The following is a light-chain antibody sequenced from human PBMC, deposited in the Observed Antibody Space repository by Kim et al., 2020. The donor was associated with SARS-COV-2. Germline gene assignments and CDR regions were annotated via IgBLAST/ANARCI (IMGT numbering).Light chain of an antibody. J-gene: IGKJ1*01. CDR2: DAS. CDR3: QQYGSSPRT. Sequence: SPGERATLSCRASQIINRILLAWYQQKNGQAPRLLIHDASSRATDIPDRFSGSGSGTDFTLTISRLEPEDFAVYYCQQYGSSPRTFGQGTKVDIK. CDR1: QIINRIL. V-gene: IGKV3-20*01.